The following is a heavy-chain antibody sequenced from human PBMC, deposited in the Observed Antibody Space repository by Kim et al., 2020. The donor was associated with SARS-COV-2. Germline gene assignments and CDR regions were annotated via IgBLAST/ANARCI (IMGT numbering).Heavy chain of an antibody. J-gene: IGHJ4*02. CDR3: PNRRDRFSSVDY. Sequence: YYADSLEGPLTTSRDNTKNTLYRQMNSLRPEDTAVYYCPNRRDRFSSVDYWGQGTLVTVSS. V-gene: IGHV3-23*01.